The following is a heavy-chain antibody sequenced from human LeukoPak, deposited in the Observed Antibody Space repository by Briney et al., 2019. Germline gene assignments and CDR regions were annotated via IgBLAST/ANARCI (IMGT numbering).Heavy chain of an antibody. Sequence: SLELSGAASGFTFDDYAMHGVRQAPGKGLEWVSGISWNSGSIGYADSVKGRFTISRDNAKNSLYLQMNSLRAEDTALYYCAKSSARYSSSSWFDPWGQGTLVTVSS. CDR3: AKSSARYSSSSWFDP. V-gene: IGHV3-9*01. CDR1: GFTFDDYA. J-gene: IGHJ5*02. CDR2: ISWNSGSI. D-gene: IGHD6-13*01.